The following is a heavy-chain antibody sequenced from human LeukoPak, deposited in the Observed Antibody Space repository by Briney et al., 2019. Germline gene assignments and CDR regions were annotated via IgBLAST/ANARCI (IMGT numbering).Heavy chain of an antibody. V-gene: IGHV3-64D*06. CDR2: ISSNGGST. J-gene: IGHJ4*02. CDR3: VKSGSYYNEPSYFDY. CDR1: GFTFSRYA. D-gene: IGHD3-10*01. Sequence: VQAGGSLRLSCSASGFTFSRYAMHWVRRAPGKGLEYVSVISSNGGSTYYADSVKGRFTVSRDNSKNTLYLQMSSLRAEDTAVYYCVKSGSYYNEPSYFDYWGQGTLVTASS.